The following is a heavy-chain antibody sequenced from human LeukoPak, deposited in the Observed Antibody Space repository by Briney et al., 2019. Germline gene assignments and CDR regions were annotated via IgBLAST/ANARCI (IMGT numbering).Heavy chain of an antibody. CDR3: ARALRWFYFDY. CDR1: GGSISSGGYY. J-gene: IGHJ4*02. D-gene: IGHD4-23*01. Sequence: SETLSLTCTVSGGSISSGGYYWSWIRQHPGKGLGWIGYIYHSGSTYYNPSLKSRVTISVDRSKNQFSLKLSSVTAADTAVYYCARALRWFYFDYWGQGTLVTVSS. CDR2: IYHSGST. V-gene: IGHV4-30-2*01.